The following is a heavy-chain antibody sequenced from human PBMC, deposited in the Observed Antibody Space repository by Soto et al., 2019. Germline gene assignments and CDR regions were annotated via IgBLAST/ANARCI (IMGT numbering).Heavy chain of an antibody. J-gene: IGHJ5*02. CDR1: GYTFTGYY. V-gene: IGHV1-2*02. CDR2: INHNSGGT. Sequence: ASVKVSCKASGYTFTGYYMHWVRQAPGQGLEWMGWINHNSGGTNYAQKFQGRVTRTRDTSISTAYMELSRLRSDDTAVYYCARGGTMVRGVIYNWFDPWGQGTMVTVSS. D-gene: IGHD3-10*01. CDR3: ARGGTMVRGVIYNWFDP.